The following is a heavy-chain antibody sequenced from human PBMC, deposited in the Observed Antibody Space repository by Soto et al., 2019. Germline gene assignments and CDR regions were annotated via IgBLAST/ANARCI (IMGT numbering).Heavy chain of an antibody. CDR3: ARAKVVVGASSDDAFDI. Sequence: QVQLVESGGGVVQPGRSLRLSCAASGFTFSNYLMHWVRQAPGKGLEWVAVIWYDGTNKYYTDSVKGRFTISRDNSKNXXYLQMNSLRVEDTAVYHCARAKVVVGASSDDAFDIWGQGTMVTVS. J-gene: IGHJ3*02. CDR1: GFTFSNYL. D-gene: IGHD1-26*01. CDR2: IWYDGTNK. V-gene: IGHV3-33*01.